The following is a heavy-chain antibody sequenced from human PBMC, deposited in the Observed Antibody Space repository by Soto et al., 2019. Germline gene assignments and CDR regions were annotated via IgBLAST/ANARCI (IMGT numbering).Heavy chain of an antibody. Sequence: GESLKISCKGSGYSFTSYWIGWVRQMPGKGLEWMGIIYPGDSDTSYSPSFQGQVTISADKSISTAYLQWSSLKAAVSAMYYCASVVGATAFDIWGQGTMVTVSS. D-gene: IGHD1-26*01. CDR1: GYSFTSYW. CDR3: ASVVGATAFDI. J-gene: IGHJ3*02. CDR2: IYPGDSDT. V-gene: IGHV5-51*01.